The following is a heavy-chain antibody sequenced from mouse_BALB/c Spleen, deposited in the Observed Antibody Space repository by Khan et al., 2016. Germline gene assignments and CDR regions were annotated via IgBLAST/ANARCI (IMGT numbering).Heavy chain of an antibody. CDR3: GREDYYYDRSYVDY. Sequence: EVQLQESGPDLVKPSQSLSLTCTVTGYSITSGYCWHWIRQFPGNKLEWMGYIQYSGSTTYNPSLNSRIFITRDTSKNQFFLELNSVTTEDTATYYCGREDYYYDRSYVDYWGQGTTLTVSS. J-gene: IGHJ2*01. CDR1: GYSITSGYC. V-gene: IGHV3-1*02. D-gene: IGHD1-1*01. CDR2: IQYSGST.